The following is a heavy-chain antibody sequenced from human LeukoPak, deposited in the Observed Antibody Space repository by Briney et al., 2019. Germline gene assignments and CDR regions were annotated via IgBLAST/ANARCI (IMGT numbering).Heavy chain of an antibody. CDR2: IYYSGST. J-gene: IGHJ4*02. Sequence: SETLSLTCTVSGGSISSYYWSWIRQPPGKGLEWIGYIYYSGSTNYNPSLKSRVTISVDTSKNQSSLKLSSVTAADTAVYYCARGQWLYYFDYWGQGTLVTVSS. D-gene: IGHD6-19*01. CDR1: GGSISSYY. V-gene: IGHV4-59*01. CDR3: ARGQWLYYFDY.